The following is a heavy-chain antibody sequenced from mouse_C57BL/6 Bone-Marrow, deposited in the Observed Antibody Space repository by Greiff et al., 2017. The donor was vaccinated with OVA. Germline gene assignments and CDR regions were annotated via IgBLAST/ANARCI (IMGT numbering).Heavy chain of an antibody. CDR1: GYTFTDYE. J-gene: IGHJ4*01. Sequence: QVQLQQSGAELVRPGASVTLSCKASGYTFTDYEMHWVKQTPVHGLEWIGAIDPETGGTAYNQKFKGKAILTADKSSSTAYMELRSLTSEDSAVYYCTRGYSNYYAMDYWGQGTSVTVYS. D-gene: IGHD2-5*01. CDR3: TRGYSNYYAMDY. V-gene: IGHV1-15*01. CDR2: IDPETGGT.